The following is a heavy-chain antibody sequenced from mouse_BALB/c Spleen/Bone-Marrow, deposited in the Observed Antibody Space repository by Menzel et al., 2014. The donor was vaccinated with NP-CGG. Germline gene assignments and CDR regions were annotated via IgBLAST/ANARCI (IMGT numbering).Heavy chain of an antibody. CDR1: GFNIKDTY. CDR2: IDPANGNT. Sequence: EVQLQESGAELVKPGASVKLSCTASGFNIKDTYIHWVKQRPEQGLEWIGRIDPANGNTKYDPKFQGKATITTDTSSYTAYLQLSSLTSEDTAVYYCASYYYGRSSFACWGQGTLVTVSA. J-gene: IGHJ3*01. CDR3: ASYYYGRSSFAC. V-gene: IGHV14-3*02. D-gene: IGHD1-1*01.